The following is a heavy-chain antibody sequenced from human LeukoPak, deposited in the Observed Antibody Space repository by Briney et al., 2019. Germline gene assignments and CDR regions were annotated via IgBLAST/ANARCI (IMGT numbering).Heavy chain of an antibody. V-gene: IGHV1-18*01. CDR3: ASVKWERSYFQH. CDR2: ISAYNGNT. Sequence: VASVKVSCKASGYTFTSYGISWVRQAPGQGLEWMGWISAYNGNTNYAQKLQGRVTMTTDTSTSTAYMELRSLRSDDTAVYYCASVKWERSYFQHWGQGTLVTVSS. CDR1: GYTFTSYG. D-gene: IGHD1-26*01. J-gene: IGHJ1*01.